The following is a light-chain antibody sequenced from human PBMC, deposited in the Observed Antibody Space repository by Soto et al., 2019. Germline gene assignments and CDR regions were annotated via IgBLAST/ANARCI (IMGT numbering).Light chain of an antibody. V-gene: IGKV3-15*01. CDR3: QQYNNWPPLT. J-gene: IGKJ4*01. Sequence: EIVMTQSPATLSVSPGERATLSCRASQSVSSNLAWYQQKPGQAPRLLIYGASNRATGIPARFSGSGSGTEFTLTISSLQSEDFAVYYCQQYNNWPPLTFGGGTKVAIK. CDR1: QSVSSN. CDR2: GAS.